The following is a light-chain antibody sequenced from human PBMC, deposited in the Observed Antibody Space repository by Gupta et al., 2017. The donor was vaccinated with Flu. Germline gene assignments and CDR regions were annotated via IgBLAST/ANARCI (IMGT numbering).Light chain of an antibody. CDR2: TAS. V-gene: IGKV1-5*03. Sequence: DIQMTQSPSTLSASVGDRVTITCRASQNIYYWLAWYQQKPGKAPNLLIYTASNLQSGVPSRFSGSGSGTEFTLTISSLQPDDFATYYCRHENSPPITFGRGSKVDTK. CDR1: QNIYYW. J-gene: IGKJ3*01. CDR3: RHENSPPIT.